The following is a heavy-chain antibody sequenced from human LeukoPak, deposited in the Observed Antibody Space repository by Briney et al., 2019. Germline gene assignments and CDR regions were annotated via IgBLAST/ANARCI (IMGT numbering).Heavy chain of an antibody. J-gene: IGHJ5*02. CDR1: GGSISSYY. CDR3: ARGKAVAGEDWFDP. Sequence: SEPLSLTCTVSGGSISSYYWSWIRQPPGKGLEWIGYIYYSGSTNYNPSLKSRVTILVDTSRKHFSLKLRSVTAADTAGYYCARGKAVAGEDWFDPWGQGTLVTVSS. D-gene: IGHD1-26*01. CDR2: IYYSGST. V-gene: IGHV4-59*08.